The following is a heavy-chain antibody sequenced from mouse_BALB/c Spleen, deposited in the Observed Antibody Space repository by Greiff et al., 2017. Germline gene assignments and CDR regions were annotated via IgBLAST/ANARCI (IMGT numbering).Heavy chain of an antibody. J-gene: IGHJ4*01. CDR3: ARQVPAYYAMDY. CDR1: GFTFSSYY. V-gene: IGHV5-6-2*01. CDR2: INSNGGST. Sequence: EVKLMESGGGLVKLGGSLKLSCAASGFTFSSYYMSWVRQTPEKRLELVAAINSNGGSTYYPDTVKGRFTISRDNAKNTLYLQMSSLKSEDTALYYCARQVPAYYAMDYWGQGTSVTVSS.